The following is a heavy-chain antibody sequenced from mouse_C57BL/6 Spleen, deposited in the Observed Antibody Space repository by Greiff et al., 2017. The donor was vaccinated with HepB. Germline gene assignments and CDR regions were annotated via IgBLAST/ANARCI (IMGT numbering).Heavy chain of an antibody. J-gene: IGHJ3*01. CDR3: ASLDSSGFAY. CDR2: INYDGSST. D-gene: IGHD3-2*01. V-gene: IGHV5-16*01. Sequence: EVMLVESEGGLVQPGSSMKLSCTASGFTFSDYYMAWVRQVPEKGLEWVANINYDGSSTYYLDSLKSRFIISRDNAKNILYLQMSSLKSEDTATYYCASLDSSGFAYWGQGTLVTVSA. CDR1: GFTFSDYY.